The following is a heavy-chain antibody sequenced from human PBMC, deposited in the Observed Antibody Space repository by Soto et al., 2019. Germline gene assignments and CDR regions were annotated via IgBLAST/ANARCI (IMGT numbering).Heavy chain of an antibody. CDR2: IIPRFAAP. D-gene: IGHD2-21*01. Sequence: QVLLVQSGAEVKKPGSSVKVSCKTSGGTFSSFAISWVRLAPGHGLEWMGVIIPRFAAPTYAQKFQGRVSITAEESTRTAYMERSGLGSDDTAVYYCARDRVMRGNAYYYGMDVWGQGTTVTVS. J-gene: IGHJ6*02. CDR3: ARDRVMRGNAYYYGMDV. V-gene: IGHV1-69*12. CDR1: GGTFSSFA.